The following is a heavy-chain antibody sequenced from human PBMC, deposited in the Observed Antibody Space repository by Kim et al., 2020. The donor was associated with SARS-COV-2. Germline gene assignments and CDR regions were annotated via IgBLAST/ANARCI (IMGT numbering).Heavy chain of an antibody. CDR1: GFTFTCCG. CDR2: IWFDGSKK. CDR3: ARVGRSGTKGRMDV. J-gene: IGHJ6*02. Sequence: GGSLRLSCATSGFTFTCCGMHWVRQAPGKGLEWVAVIWFDGSKKYYADSVAGRFTISRGDSKNTLYLQMNSVRAEDTAVYYCARVGRSGTKGRMDVWGQGTTVTVSS. D-gene: IGHD1-7*01. V-gene: IGHV3-33*01.